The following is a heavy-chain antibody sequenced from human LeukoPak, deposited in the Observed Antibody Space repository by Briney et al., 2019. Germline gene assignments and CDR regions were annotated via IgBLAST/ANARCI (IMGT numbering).Heavy chain of an antibody. V-gene: IGHV4-4*07. CDR1: GGSISSYY. CDR2: IYTSGST. D-gene: IGHD2-2*02. J-gene: IGHJ4*02. Sequence: SETLSLTCTVSGGSISSYYWSWIRQPAGKGLEWIGRIYTSGSTNYNPSLKSRVTMSVDTSKNQFSLKLSSVTAADTAVYYCAREEGYCSSTSCYTKDYWGQGTLVTVSS. CDR3: AREEGYCSSTSCYTKDY.